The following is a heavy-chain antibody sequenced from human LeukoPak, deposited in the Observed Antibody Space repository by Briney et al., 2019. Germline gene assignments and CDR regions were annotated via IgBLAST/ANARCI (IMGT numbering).Heavy chain of an antibody. CDR2: ISGYSGNT. J-gene: IGHJ4*02. D-gene: IGHD6-19*01. Sequence: ASVKVSCKASGYTFTSYGISWVRRAPGQGLEWMGWISGYSGNTKYAQKLQGGVTMTTDTSTTTAYMELRSLRSDDTAVYYCARPVVAGNFDYWGQGTLVTVSS. V-gene: IGHV1-18*01. CDR1: GYTFTSYG. CDR3: ARPVVAGNFDY.